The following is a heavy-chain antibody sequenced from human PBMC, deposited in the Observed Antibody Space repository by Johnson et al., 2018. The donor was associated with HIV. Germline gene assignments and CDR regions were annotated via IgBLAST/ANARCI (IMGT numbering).Heavy chain of an antibody. D-gene: IGHD3-22*01. CDR1: GFTFSSYG. CDR2: IRYDGSNK. V-gene: IGHV3-30*02. Sequence: QVQLVESGGGVVQPGGSLRLSCAASGFTFSSYGMHWVRQAPGKGLEWVAFIRYDGSNKYYADSVKGRFTISRDNSKNTLYLQMNSLRAEDTAVFYCAKIVDTSDDVFDIWGQGTKVTVSS. J-gene: IGHJ3*02. CDR3: AKIVDTSDDVFDI.